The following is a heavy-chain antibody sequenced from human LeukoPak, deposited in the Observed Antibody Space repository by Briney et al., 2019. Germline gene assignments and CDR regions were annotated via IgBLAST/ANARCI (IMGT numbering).Heavy chain of an antibody. CDR3: ARMVPYYYYYMDV. V-gene: IGHV4-34*01. CDR2: INHSGST. CDR1: GGSFSGYY. J-gene: IGHJ6*03. D-gene: IGHD3-10*01. Sequence: PSETLSLTCAVYGGSFSGYYWGWIRQPPGKGLEWIGEINHSGSTNYNPSLKSRVTISVDTSKNQFSLKLSSVTAADTAVYYCARMVPYYYYYMDVWGKGTTVTVSS.